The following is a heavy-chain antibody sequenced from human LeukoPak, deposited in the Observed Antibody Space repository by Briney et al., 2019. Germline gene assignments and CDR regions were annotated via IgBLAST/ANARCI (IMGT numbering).Heavy chain of an antibody. CDR3: AKDSSSLAVSGFDY. Sequence: GGSLRLSCAASGFTFSSYAMSWVRQAPGKGLEWVSAISGSAVGTYYTGSVKGRFTISRDSSKNTLYLQMNSLRAEDAAVYYCAKDSSSLAVSGFDYWGQGTLVTVSS. CDR1: GFTFSSYA. J-gene: IGHJ4*02. CDR2: ISGSAVGT. V-gene: IGHV3-23*01. D-gene: IGHD6-19*01.